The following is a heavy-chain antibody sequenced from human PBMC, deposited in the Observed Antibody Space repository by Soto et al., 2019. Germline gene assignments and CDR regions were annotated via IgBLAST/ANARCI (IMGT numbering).Heavy chain of an antibody. CDR1: GGSFSGYY. V-gene: IGHV4-34*01. CDR3: ARMGGGYVFFYSYMAV. J-gene: IGHJ6*03. D-gene: IGHD5-12*01. CDR2: INHSGST. Sequence: QVQLQQWGAGLLKPSETLSLTCAVYGGSFSGYYWSWIRQPPGKGLEWIGEINHSGSTNYNPSLKSRVTKSVDTSKNQFSLKLSSVTAADTAVYYCARMGGGYVFFYSYMAVWGKGTTVTVSS.